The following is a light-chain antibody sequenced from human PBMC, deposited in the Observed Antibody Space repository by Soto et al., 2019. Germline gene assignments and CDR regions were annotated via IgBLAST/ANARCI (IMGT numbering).Light chain of an antibody. V-gene: IGKV3-20*01. CDR1: QSVSSSY. Sequence: EIVLTQSPGTLSLSPGERATLSCRASQSVSSSYLAWYQQKPGQAPRLLIYGASSSATGIPDRSSGSGSGPDFTLTISRLEPEDLAVYYCQPYGSSYTFGQGTTLEIK. CDR2: GAS. J-gene: IGKJ2*01. CDR3: QPYGSSYT.